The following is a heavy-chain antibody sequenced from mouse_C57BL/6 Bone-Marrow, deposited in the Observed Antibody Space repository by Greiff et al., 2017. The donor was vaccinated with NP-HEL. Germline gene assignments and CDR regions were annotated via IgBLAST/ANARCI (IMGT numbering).Heavy chain of an antibody. J-gene: IGHJ3*01. CDR3: ARVSTMVKWFAY. D-gene: IGHD2-2*01. CDR1: GYTFTSYW. CDR2: IDPSDSYT. V-gene: IGHV1-59*01. Sequence: QVQLQQPGAELVRPGTSVKLSCKASGYTFTSYWMHWVKQRPGQGLEWIGVIDPSDSYTNYNQKFKGKATLTVDTSSSTAYMQLSSLTSEDSEVYSCARVSTMVKWFAYWGQGTLVTVSA.